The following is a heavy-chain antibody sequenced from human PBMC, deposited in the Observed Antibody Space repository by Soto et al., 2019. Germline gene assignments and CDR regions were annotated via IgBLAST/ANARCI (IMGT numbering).Heavy chain of an antibody. D-gene: IGHD6-13*01. CDR3: ARPPSPHPPPYSSSWYWYFDL. Sequence: EVQLVESGGGLVKPGGSLRLSCAASGFTFSSYSMNWVRQAPGKGLEWVSSISSSSSYIYYADSVKGRFTISRDNAKNSLYLKMNPLSAEDTAVFFCARPPSPHPPPYSSSWYWYFDLGGRAPLFTVSS. CDR1: GFTFSSYS. J-gene: IGHJ2*01. V-gene: IGHV3-21*01. CDR2: ISSSSSYI.